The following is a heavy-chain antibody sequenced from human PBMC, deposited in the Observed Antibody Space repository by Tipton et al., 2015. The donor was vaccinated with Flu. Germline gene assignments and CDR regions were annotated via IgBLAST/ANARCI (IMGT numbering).Heavy chain of an antibody. J-gene: IGHJ6*02. CDR1: GFTFGSYG. CDR2: LWYDGGNV. Sequence: SGFTFGSYGMHWVRQAPGKGLEWVAYLWYDGGNVHYGDSVKGRFTISRDNSKNTVYLQMTSLRVEDTAVYFCAREGPSDYGMDVWGQGTTVTVS. CDR3: AREGPSDYGMDV. V-gene: IGHV3-33*01.